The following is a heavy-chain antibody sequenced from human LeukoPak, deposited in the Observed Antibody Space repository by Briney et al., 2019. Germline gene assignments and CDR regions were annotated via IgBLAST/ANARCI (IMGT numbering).Heavy chain of an antibody. CDR1: GGSFSGYY. J-gene: IGHJ3*02. CDR2: INHSGGT. D-gene: IGHD2-21*02. CDR3: ARKPLIAYCGGDCYPARNAFDI. Sequence: SETLSLTCAVYGGSFSGYYWSWIRQPPGKGLEWIGEINHSGGTNYNPSLKSRVTISVDTSKNQFSLKLSSVTAADTAVYYCARKPLIAYCGGDCYPARNAFDIWGQGTMVTVSS. V-gene: IGHV4-34*01.